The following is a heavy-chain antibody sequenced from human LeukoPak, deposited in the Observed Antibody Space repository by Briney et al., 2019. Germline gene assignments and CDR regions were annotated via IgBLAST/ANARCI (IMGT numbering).Heavy chain of an antibody. CDR3: ARTSGYDYHFDY. J-gene: IGHJ4*02. D-gene: IGHD5-12*01. CDR2: IYYVDST. Sequence: SETLSLTCTVSGVSITNYFWNWVRQPPGKALEWIGFIYYVDSTNYNPSLKSRVSISLDTSTNQFSLELISVTAADTAVYYCARTSGYDYHFDYWGQGSLVTVSS. V-gene: IGHV4-59*01. CDR1: GVSITNYF.